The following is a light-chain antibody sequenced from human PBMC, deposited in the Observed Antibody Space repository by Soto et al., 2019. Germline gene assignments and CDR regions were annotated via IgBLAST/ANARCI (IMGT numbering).Light chain of an antibody. V-gene: IGLV2-18*02. CDR2: EVS. CDR1: SSDVGSYNR. J-gene: IGLJ1*01. CDR3: NSYTGSSTYV. Sequence: QSALTQPASVSGSPGHSVAISCTGTSSDVGSYNRVSWYQQPPGAAPKLLIYEVSNRPSGVPDRFSGSKSGNTASLTISGLQADDEADYYCNSYTGSSTYVFGTGTKVTVL.